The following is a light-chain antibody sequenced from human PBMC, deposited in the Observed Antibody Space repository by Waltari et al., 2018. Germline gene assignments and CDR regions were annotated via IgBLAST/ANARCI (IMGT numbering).Light chain of an antibody. CDR3: QQYNSWPPYT. V-gene: IGKV3-15*01. CDR2: GAS. CDR1: QSVSSN. Sequence: EIVMMQSPGTLSVSTGERATLSCRASQSVSSNLAWYQQKPGQAPRLLIYGASTRATGIPGRFSGSGSGTEFTLTISSLQSEDSAVYYCQQYNSWPPYTFGQGTKLEIK. J-gene: IGKJ2*01.